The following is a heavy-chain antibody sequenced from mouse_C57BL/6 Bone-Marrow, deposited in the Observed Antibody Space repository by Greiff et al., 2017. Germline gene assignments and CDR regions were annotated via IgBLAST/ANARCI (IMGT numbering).Heavy chain of an antibody. Sequence: QVQLQQSGAELVKPGASVKLSCKASGYTFTEYTIHWVKQRSGQGIEWIGWFYPGSGSITYNEKFKDKATLKADKSSSTVYMELSRLTSEDSAVYFCARHEATQLGRGAWFAYWGQGTLVTVSA. CDR1: GYTFTEYT. CDR3: ARHEATQLGRGAWFAY. D-gene: IGHD4-1*02. V-gene: IGHV1-62-2*01. CDR2: FYPGSGSI. J-gene: IGHJ3*01.